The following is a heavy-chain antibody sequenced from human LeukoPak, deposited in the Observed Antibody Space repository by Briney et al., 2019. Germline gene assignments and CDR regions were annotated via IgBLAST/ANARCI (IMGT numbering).Heavy chain of an antibody. J-gene: IGHJ6*03. CDR1: GGSISSGGYS. D-gene: IGHD3-10*01. CDR3: ARQAITMVRGVLNYYYYYYMDI. CDR2: IYYSGAT. V-gene: IGHV4-30-4*07. Sequence: PSQTLSLTCAVSGGSISSGGYSWSWIRQPPGKGLEWIGYIYYSGATYYNPSLKSRVTISVDTSKNQFSLKLSSVTAADTAVYYCARQAITMVRGVLNYYYYYYMDIWGKGTTVTISS.